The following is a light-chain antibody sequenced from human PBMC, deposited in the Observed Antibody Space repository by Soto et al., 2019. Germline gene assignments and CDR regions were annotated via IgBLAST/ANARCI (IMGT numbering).Light chain of an antibody. V-gene: IGLV1-44*01. Sequence: QSALTQPHSASGTPGQRVTISCSGSSSNIGTSSVHWFQQLPGTAPKLLISTTNQRPSGVPERFSGSKSGTSASLAISGLQSEEEADYYCAAWDDSLNGHVFGTVTKVTDL. CDR2: TTN. J-gene: IGLJ1*01. CDR3: AAWDDSLNGHV. CDR1: SSNIGTSS.